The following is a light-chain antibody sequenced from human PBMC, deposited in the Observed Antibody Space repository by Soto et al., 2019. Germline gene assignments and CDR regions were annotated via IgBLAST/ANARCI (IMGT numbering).Light chain of an antibody. CDR3: QYWDDYSWT. CDR2: KAS. J-gene: IGKJ1*01. Sequence: DIQITQSPSTLSASVGDRVTITCRASQSITDWLAWYQQKPGKAPKFLIYKASNLQGGVPSRFSGSGSGTEFTLTISSVRPDDFATYYCQYWDDYSWTFGQETKVEIK. CDR1: QSITDW. V-gene: IGKV1-5*03.